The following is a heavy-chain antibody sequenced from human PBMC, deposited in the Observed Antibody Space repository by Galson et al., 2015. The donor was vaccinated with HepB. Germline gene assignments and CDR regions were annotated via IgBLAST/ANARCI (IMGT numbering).Heavy chain of an antibody. Sequence: SLRLSCAASGFTFSSYAMTWVRQAPGKGLEWVSAISRSGAGTFYADSVKGRFTISRDNSKKTLYLQMNSLRAEDTAVYYCAKYDYYDSSGPLVGDGFDIWGQGTMVTVSS. CDR2: ISRSGAGT. D-gene: IGHD3-22*01. CDR3: AKYDYYDSSGPLVGDGFDI. V-gene: IGHV3-23*01. CDR1: GFTFSSYA. J-gene: IGHJ3*02.